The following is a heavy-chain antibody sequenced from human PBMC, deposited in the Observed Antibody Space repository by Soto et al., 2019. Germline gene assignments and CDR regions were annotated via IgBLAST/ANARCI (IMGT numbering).Heavy chain of an antibody. Sequence: QVQLVQSGAEVKKPGASVKISCKASGYTFTSYYMHWVRQAPGQGLEWMGIINPSCGSTNYAQKLQGRVAMTRDTSTSTVYMELNSLRSEDTAVYYCARPPYPGCINAVCYPLDYWAREPWSPSPQ. CDR3: ARPPYPGCINAVCYPLDY. J-gene: IGHJ4*02. CDR1: GYTFTSYY. CDR2: INPSCGST. D-gene: IGHD2-8*01. V-gene: IGHV1-46*01.